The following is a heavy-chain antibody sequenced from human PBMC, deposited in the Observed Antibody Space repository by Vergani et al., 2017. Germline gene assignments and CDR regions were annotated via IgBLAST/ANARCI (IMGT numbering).Heavy chain of an antibody. J-gene: IGHJ6*03. CDR1: GFSFSSHA. CDR2: ISNDGSKK. D-gene: IGHD3-10*01. Sequence: QVQLAESGGGRVQPGRSLRLSCAASGFSFSSHAIHWVRQAPGKGLEWVAVISNDGSKKYYADSVKGRFTISRDNSKKTLDLQMNSLRTQDTAVYYCAKAGSVTSGSLQYNFYMDVWGKGTTVTVS. CDR3: AKAGSVTSGSLQYNFYMDV. V-gene: IGHV3-30*18.